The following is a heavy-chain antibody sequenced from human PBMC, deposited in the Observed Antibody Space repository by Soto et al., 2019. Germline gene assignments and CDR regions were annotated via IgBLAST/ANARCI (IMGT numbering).Heavy chain of an antibody. CDR3: ARGLLRGFIAAAGRKSNSFDP. D-gene: IGHD6-13*01. J-gene: IGHJ5*02. V-gene: IGHV4-34*01. Sequence: LSLTCAVYGGSFSGYYWNWIRQPPGKGLEWIGEINHSGSTNYNPSLKSRVTISVDTSKNQFSLKLSSVTAADTAVYYCARGLLRGFIAAAGRKSNSFDPWGPGTLVTVS. CDR2: INHSGST. CDR1: GGSFSGYY.